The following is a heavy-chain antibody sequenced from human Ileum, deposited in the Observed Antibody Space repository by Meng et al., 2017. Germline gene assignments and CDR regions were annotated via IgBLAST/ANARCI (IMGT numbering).Heavy chain of an antibody. D-gene: IGHD2-8*01. CDR1: GCSISNGDYY. CDR2: IYSNGNT. J-gene: IGHJ4*02. Sequence: QVQLQESGPRLVKPSQTLSLTCTVSGCSISNGDYYWSWVRQSPGKGPEWIGYIYSNGNTYSNPSLRGRLMISIDTSKNQFSLKLSSVTAADTAVYYCARAPKYCTNAVCSRPLDSWGQGTLVTVSS. V-gene: IGHV4-30-4*01. CDR3: ARAPKYCTNAVCSRPLDS.